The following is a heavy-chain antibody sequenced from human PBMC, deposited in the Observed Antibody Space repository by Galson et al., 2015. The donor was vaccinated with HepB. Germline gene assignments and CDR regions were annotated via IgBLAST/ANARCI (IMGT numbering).Heavy chain of an antibody. D-gene: IGHD3-9*01. CDR1: GYSFTSYW. Sequence: QSGAEVKKPGESLKISCKGSGYSFTSYWIGWVRQMPGKGLEWMGNIYPGDSDTRYSPSFQGQVTISADKSISTAYLQWSSLKASDTAMYYCARQPYEGDILTGWTAFDTWGQGAMVTVSS. CDR2: IYPGDSDT. J-gene: IGHJ3*02. CDR3: ARQPYEGDILTGWTAFDT. V-gene: IGHV5-51*01.